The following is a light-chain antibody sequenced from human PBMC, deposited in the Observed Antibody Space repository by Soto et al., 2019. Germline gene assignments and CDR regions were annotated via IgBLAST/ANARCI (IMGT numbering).Light chain of an antibody. CDR3: QQYDTSPRT. V-gene: IGKV3-20*01. CDR2: GAS. CDR1: QTLRGRY. J-gene: IGKJ1*01. Sequence: EIVMTQSPATLSVSPRERATLSCRASQTLRGRYLAWYQQKPGQAPRLLIYGASTRATGIPDRFSGSGSGTDFTLTISRLEPEDFAVYYCQQYDTSPRTFGQGTKVDI.